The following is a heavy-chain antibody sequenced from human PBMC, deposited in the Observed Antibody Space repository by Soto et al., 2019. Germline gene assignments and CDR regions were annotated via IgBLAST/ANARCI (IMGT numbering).Heavy chain of an antibody. CDR1: GYSFTSYW. V-gene: IGHV5-51*01. CDR3: ARLKVGATPRHNWFDP. D-gene: IGHD1-26*01. CDR2: IYPGDSDT. Sequence: PGESLKISCKGSGYSFTSYWIGWVRQMPGKGLEWMGIIYPGDSDTRYSPSFQGQVTISADKSISTAYLQWSSLKASDTAMYYCARLKVGATPRHNWFDPWGQGTLVTVSS. J-gene: IGHJ5*02.